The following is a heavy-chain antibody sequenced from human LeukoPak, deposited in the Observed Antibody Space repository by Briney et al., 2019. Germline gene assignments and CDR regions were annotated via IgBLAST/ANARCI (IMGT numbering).Heavy chain of an antibody. CDR2: ISYDGSNE. J-gene: IGHJ4*02. V-gene: IGHV3-30-3*01. Sequence: GGSLRLSCAASGFTFSNYAMHWVRQAPGKGLEWVAVISYDGSNEYYADSVKGRFTISRDNSKNTLYLQMNSLRAEDTAVYYCASGLELDYWGQGTLVTVSS. CDR1: GFTFSNYA. CDR3: ASGLELDY.